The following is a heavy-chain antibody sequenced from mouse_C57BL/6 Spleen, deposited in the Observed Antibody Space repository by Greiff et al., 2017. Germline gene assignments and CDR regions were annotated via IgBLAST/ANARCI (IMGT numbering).Heavy chain of an antibody. CDR3: ARDDGSRDWYFDV. J-gene: IGHJ1*03. CDR2: INYDGSST. Sequence: EVKLVESEGGLVQPGSSMKLSCTASGFTFSDYYMAWVRQVPEKGLEWVANINYDGSSTYYLDSLKSRFIISRDNAKNILYLQMSSLKSEDTATYYCARDDGSRDWYFDVWGTGTTVTVSS. CDR1: GFTFSDYY. V-gene: IGHV5-16*01. D-gene: IGHD1-1*01.